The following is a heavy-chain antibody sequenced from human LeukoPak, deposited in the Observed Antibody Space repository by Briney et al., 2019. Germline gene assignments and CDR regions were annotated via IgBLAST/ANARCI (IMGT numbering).Heavy chain of an antibody. D-gene: IGHD6-13*01. CDR1: GFIFSDYY. Sequence: KLGGSLRLSCAASGFIFSDYYMSWVRQAPGKGLEWLSYIDLSGNVKYYVDSVKGRFTISRDNSKNTLYLQMNSLRAEDTAVYYCAKRRESRERHSSSWYPRRAFDIWGQGTMVTVSS. CDR3: AKRRESRERHSSSWYPRRAFDI. V-gene: IGHV3-11*01. J-gene: IGHJ3*02. CDR2: IDLSGNVK.